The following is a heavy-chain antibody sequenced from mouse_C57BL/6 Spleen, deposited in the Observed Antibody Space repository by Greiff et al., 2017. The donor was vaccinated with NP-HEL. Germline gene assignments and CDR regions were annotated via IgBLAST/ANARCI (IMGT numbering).Heavy chain of an antibody. CDR2: IHPNSGST. D-gene: IGHD1-1*01. Sequence: QVHVKQPGAELVKPGASVKLSCKASGYTFTSYWMHWVKQRPGQGLEWIGMIHPNSGSTNYNEKFKSKATLTVDKSSSTAYMQLSSLTSEDSAVYYCARDTTVVAPYYFDYWGQGTTLTVSS. CDR1: GYTFTSYW. V-gene: IGHV1-64*01. CDR3: ARDTTVVAPYYFDY. J-gene: IGHJ2*01.